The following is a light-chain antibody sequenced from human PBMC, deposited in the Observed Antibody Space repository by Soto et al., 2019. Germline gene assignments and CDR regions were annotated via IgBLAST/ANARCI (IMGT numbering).Light chain of an antibody. V-gene: IGKV1-5*01. CDR2: HAS. Sequence: DIQMTQSPSTLSATVGDRVTVTCRASQSISNWLAWYQQKPGKAPKLLIYHASSVESGVPSRFSGSGSGTDFTLTITSLQSEDFALYYCQQYNNWPPSYTFGQGTRLEI. J-gene: IGKJ5*01. CDR1: QSISNW. CDR3: QQYNNWPPSYT.